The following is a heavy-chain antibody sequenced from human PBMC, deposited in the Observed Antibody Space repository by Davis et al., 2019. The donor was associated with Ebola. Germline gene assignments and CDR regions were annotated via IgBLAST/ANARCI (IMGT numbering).Heavy chain of an antibody. CDR2: MSYSGRS. CDR1: GDSVSSGRYY. Sequence: PSETLSLTCTVSGDSVSSGRYYWSWIRQPPGKGLEWIGYMSYSGRSNYNPSLKSRVTMSVDTSKNQFSLKLNSVTAADTAVYYCARVALYYCSGGNCPDYYYYYGMDVWGQGTTVTASS. J-gene: IGHJ6*02. V-gene: IGHV4-61*01. CDR3: ARVALYYCSGGNCPDYYYYYGMDV. D-gene: IGHD2-15*01.